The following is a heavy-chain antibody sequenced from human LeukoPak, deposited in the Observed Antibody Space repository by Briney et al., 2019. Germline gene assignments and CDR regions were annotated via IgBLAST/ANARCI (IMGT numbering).Heavy chain of an antibody. CDR3: ARDRNYYDSSGYYLY. CDR2: INPNSGDT. CDR1: GYTFTGYY. D-gene: IGHD3-22*01. V-gene: IGHV1-2*04. Sequence: ASVKVSCKASGYTFTGYYMHWVRQAPGQGLEWMGWINPNSGDTNYAQKFQGWVTMTRDTSISTAYMDLSRLRSDDTAVYYCARDRNYYDSSGYYLYWGQGTLVTVSS. J-gene: IGHJ4*02.